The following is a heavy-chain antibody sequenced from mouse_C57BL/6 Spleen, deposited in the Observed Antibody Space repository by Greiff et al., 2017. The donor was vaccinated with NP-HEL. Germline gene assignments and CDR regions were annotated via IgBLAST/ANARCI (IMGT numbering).Heavy chain of an antibody. CDR2: ISGGGGNT. D-gene: IGHD1-1*01. J-gene: IGHJ2*01. CDR3: ARLNYYGSSPYYFDY. CDR1: GFTFSSYT. Sequence: EVQLVESGGGLVKPGGSLKLSCAASGFTFSSYTMSWVRQTPEKRLEWVATISGGGGNTYYPDSVKGRFTISRDNAKNTLYLQMSSLRSEDTALYYCARLNYYGSSPYYFDYWGQGTTLTVSS. V-gene: IGHV5-9*01.